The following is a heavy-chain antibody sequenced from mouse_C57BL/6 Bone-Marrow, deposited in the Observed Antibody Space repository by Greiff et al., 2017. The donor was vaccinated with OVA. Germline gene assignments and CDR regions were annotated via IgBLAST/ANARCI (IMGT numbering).Heavy chain of an antibody. Sequence: EVMLVESGPELVKPGASVKIPCKASGYTFTDYNMDWVKQSHGKSLEWIGDINPNNGGTIYNQKFKGKATLTVDKSSSTAYMELRSLTSEDTAVYYCARNLYYYGSYYFDYWGQGTTLTVSS. V-gene: IGHV1-18*01. D-gene: IGHD1-1*01. CDR3: ARNLYYYGSYYFDY. CDR1: GYTFTDYN. J-gene: IGHJ2*01. CDR2: INPNNGGT.